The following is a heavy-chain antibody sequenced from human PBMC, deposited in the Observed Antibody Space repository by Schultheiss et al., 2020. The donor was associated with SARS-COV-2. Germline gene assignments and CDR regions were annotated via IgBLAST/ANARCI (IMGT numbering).Heavy chain of an antibody. D-gene: IGHD2/OR15-2a*01. CDR1: GGSISSSSYY. Sequence: SETLSLTCTVSGGSISSSSYYWGWIRQPPGKGLEWIGSIYYSGSTYYNPSLKSRVTISVDTSKNQFSLKLSSVTAADTAVYYCASVTTVPSRGVDYWGQGTLVTVSS. V-gene: IGHV4-39*01. J-gene: IGHJ4*02. CDR2: IYYSGST. CDR3: ASVTTVPSRGVDY.